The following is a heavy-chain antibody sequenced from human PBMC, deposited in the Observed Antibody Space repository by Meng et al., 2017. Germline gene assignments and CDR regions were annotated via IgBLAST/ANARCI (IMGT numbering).Heavy chain of an antibody. CDR3: ARGFSVGYDSSGYYYVPPYFDY. D-gene: IGHD3-22*01. Sequence: SETLSLTCTVSGGPISSYYWSWIRQPAGKGLEWIGRIYTSGSTNYNPSLKSRVTMSVDTSKNQFSLKLSSVTAADTAVYYCARGFSVGYDSSGYYYVPPYFDYWGQGTLVTVSS. CDR1: GGPISSYY. J-gene: IGHJ4*02. V-gene: IGHV4-4*07. CDR2: IYTSGST.